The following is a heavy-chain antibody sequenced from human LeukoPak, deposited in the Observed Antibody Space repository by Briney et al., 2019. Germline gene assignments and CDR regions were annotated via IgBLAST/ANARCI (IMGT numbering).Heavy chain of an antibody. V-gene: IGHV3-43*01. Sequence: GGSLRLSCAASGFIFDDYTMHWVRQAPGKGLEWVSLISWDGISTYYADSVKGRFTISRDNSKNSLFLQMNSLRTEDTALYYCAKDIFQGGSSGYYPDYWGQGTLVTVSS. CDR3: AKDIFQGGSSGYYPDY. J-gene: IGHJ4*02. CDR1: GFIFDDYT. CDR2: ISWDGIST. D-gene: IGHD3-22*01.